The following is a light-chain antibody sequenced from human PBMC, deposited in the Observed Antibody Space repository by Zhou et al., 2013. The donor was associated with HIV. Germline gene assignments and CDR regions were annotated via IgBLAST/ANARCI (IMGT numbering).Light chain of an antibody. CDR2: DAS. V-gene: IGKV3-11*01. CDR1: QSIGSY. Sequence: DIVLTQSPSTLSFSPGERATLSCRASQSIGSYLAWFQQKPGQAPRLLMYDASDRATGIPARFSGSGSGTDFTLTISSLEPEDFAVYYCQQGSAFGQGTRLEI. CDR3: QQGSA. J-gene: IGKJ5*01.